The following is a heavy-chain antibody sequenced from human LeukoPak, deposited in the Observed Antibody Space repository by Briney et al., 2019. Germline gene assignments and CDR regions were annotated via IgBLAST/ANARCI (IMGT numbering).Heavy chain of an antibody. CDR2: ISGGGTST. CDR3: AKGGSNVGGSRYYFDY. J-gene: IGHJ4*02. V-gene: IGHV3-23*01. Sequence: PGGSLRLSCVASFTFTTYAMTWVRQAPGKGLEWISTISGGGTSTYYADSVKGRFTISRDNSKNTLFLQINSLRAEDTAVYYCAKGGSNVGGSRYYFDYWGQGTVVTVSS. CDR1: FTFTTYA. D-gene: IGHD6-25*01.